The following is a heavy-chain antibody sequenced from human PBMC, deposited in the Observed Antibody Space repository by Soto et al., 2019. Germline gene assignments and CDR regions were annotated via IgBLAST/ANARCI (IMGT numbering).Heavy chain of an antibody. J-gene: IGHJ3*02. V-gene: IGHV1-69*02. CDR1: GGTFSSYT. D-gene: IGHD3-10*01. CDR3: AIGWVRGNIADAFDI. CDR2: IIPILGIA. Sequence: QVQLVQSGAEVKKPGSSVKVSCKASGGTFSSYTISWVRQAPGQGHEWMGRIIPILGIANYAQKFQGRVTITGDKSTSTAYMEVSSLRSADTAVDYCAIGWVRGNIADAFDIWGHGTMVTVSS.